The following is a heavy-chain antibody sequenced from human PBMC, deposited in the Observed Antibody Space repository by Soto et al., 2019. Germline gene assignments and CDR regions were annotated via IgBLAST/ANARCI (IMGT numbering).Heavy chain of an antibody. CDR1: GGSVSSGSYY. D-gene: IGHD3-10*01. J-gene: IGHJ5*02. CDR2: IYYSGST. V-gene: IGHV4-61*01. Sequence: SETLSLTCTVSGGSVSSGSYYWSWIRQPPGKGLEWIGYIYYSGSTNYNPSLKSRVTISVDTSKDQFSLKLSSVTAADTAVYYCARAGSGSFNWFDPWGQGTLVTVSS. CDR3: ARAGSGSFNWFDP.